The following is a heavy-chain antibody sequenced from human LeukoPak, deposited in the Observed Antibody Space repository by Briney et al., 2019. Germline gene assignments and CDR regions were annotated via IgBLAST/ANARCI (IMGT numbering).Heavy chain of an antibody. V-gene: IGHV3-23*01. CDR2: ISGSGGST. CDR3: AKDVFRAYGDWTLYYFDY. D-gene: IGHD4-17*01. CDR1: GFTFSSYA. J-gene: IGHJ4*02. Sequence: PGGSLRLSCAASGFTFSSYAMSWVRQAPGKGLEWVSAISGSGGSTYYVDSVKGRFTISRDNSKNTLYLQMNSLRAEDTAVYYCAKDVFRAYGDWTLYYFDYWGQGTLVTVSS.